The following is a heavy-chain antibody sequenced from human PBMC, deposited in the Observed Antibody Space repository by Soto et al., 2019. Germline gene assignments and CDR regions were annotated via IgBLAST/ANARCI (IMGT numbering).Heavy chain of an antibody. D-gene: IGHD6-6*01. CDR1: GGTFSSYA. V-gene: IGHV1-69*01. CDR2: IIPIFGTA. Sequence: QVQLVQSGAEVKKPGSSVKVSCKASGGTFSSYAISWVRQAPGQGLEWMGGIIPIFGTANYAQKFQGRVTITADESTSTAYMGLSSLRSEDTAMYYCARGYTAARPGGYYYGMDVWGQGTTVTVSS. CDR3: ARGYTAARPGGYYYGMDV. J-gene: IGHJ6*02.